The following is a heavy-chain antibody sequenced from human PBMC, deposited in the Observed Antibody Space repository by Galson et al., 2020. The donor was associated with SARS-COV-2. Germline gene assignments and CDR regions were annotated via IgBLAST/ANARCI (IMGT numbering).Heavy chain of an antibody. J-gene: IGHJ4*02. V-gene: IGHV4-34*01. CDR2: INHSGST. D-gene: IGHD6-13*01. CDR3: ARLIQGWDSSRTDY. CDR1: GGSFSGYY. Sequence: SQTLSLTCAVYGGSFSGYYWSWIRQPPGKGLEWIGEINHSGSTNYNPSLKSRVTISVDTSKNQFSLKLSSVTAADTAVYYCARLIQGWDSSRTDYWGQGTLVTVSS.